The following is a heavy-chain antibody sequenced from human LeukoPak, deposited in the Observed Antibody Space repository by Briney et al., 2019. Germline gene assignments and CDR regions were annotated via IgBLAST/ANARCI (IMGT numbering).Heavy chain of an antibody. V-gene: IGHV4-34*01. Sequence: KSSETLSRTCAVYGGSFCGYCWSWIRQPPGKGLEWIGEINHSGSTNYNPSLKSRVTISVDTSKNQFSLKLSSVTAADTAVYYCASNPLTYCGGDCSTLTDYWGQGTLVTVSS. D-gene: IGHD2-21*02. CDR1: GGSFCGYC. J-gene: IGHJ4*02. CDR3: ASNPLTYCGGDCSTLTDY. CDR2: INHSGST.